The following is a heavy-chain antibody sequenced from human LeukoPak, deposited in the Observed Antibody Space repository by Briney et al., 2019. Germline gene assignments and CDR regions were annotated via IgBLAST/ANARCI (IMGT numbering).Heavy chain of an antibody. J-gene: IGHJ6*03. D-gene: IGHD2-2*02. V-gene: IGHV4-4*09. Sequence: SETLSLTCTVSGGSISSYYWSWIRQPPGKGLEWIGYIYTSGSTNYNPSLKSRGTISVETHKNQFSLKLSSVTAAGTAVYYCARTRAPYCSSTSCYNYYYMDVWGKGTTVTVSS. CDR2: IYTSGST. CDR1: GGSISSYY. CDR3: ARTRAPYCSSTSCYNYYYMDV.